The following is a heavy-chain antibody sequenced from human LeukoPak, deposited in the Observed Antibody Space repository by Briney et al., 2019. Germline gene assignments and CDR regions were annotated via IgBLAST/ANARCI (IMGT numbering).Heavy chain of an antibody. V-gene: IGHV3-7*01. CDR2: IKEDGSEK. CDR1: GFTFSVYW. D-gene: IGHD3-10*01. Sequence: GGSLRLSCVASGFTFSVYWMSWVRQAPGKGLEWVADIKEDGSEKYYVDSVKGRFNIHSDNAKNSLYLQMSSLRAEGTAVYYCARGGSWFAPWRQGTLVTVPS. CDR3: ARGGSWFAP. J-gene: IGHJ5*02.